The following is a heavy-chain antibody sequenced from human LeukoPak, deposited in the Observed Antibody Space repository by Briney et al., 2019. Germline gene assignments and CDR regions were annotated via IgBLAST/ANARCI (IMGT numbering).Heavy chain of an antibody. CDR3: AKESTPYCSSTSCPFDY. D-gene: IGHD2-2*01. CDR2: ISGGGGST. J-gene: IGHJ4*02. V-gene: IGHV3-23*01. CDR1: VLTFSSYS. Sequence: GESLRLSCAAAVLTFSSYSVNWVRKAPWKGLEWVLGISGGGGSTYYADSVKGRFTISRDNSKNTLYLQMNSLRVEDTAVYYCAKESTPYCSSTSCPFDYWGQGTLVTVSS.